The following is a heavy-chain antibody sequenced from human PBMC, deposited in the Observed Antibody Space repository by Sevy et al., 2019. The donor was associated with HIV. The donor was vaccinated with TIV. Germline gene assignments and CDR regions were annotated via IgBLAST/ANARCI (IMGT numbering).Heavy chain of an antibody. J-gene: IGHJ5*02. CDR3: ATLGYCSSTSCRRGFDP. D-gene: IGHD2-2*01. CDR2: IYPGDSDT. CDR1: GYSFTSYW. Sequence: GESLKISCKGSGYSFTSYWIGWVRQMPGKGLEWMGIIYPGDSDTRYSPSFQGQVTISADKSISTAYLQWSSLKASDTAMYYCATLGYCSSTSCRRGFDPWGQRTLVTVSS. V-gene: IGHV5-51*01.